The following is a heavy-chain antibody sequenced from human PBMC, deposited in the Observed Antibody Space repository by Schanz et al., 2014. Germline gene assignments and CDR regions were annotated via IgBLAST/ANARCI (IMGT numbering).Heavy chain of an antibody. D-gene: IGHD6-13*01. J-gene: IGHJ4*02. CDR3: ARDGVDAAAGGNY. CDR2: IIPILGIA. Sequence: QVQLVQSGAEVKKPGASMKVSCKASGGTFNSYTINWVRQAPGQGLEWMGRIIPILGIANYAQKCQGRVTMTRDTSTSTVYMELSSLRSEDTAVYYCARDGVDAAAGGNYWGQGTLVTVSS. CDR1: GGTFNSYT. V-gene: IGHV1-69*09.